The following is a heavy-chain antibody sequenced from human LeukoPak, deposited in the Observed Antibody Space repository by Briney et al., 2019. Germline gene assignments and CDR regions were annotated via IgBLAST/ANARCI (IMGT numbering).Heavy chain of an antibody. Sequence: GGSLRLSCAASGFTFSSYVMTWVRQAPGKGLEWVSGISGSGGNTYYTDSVKGRFTISKDNSKNTLYLQMNSLRAEDTAVYYCAKTYYYGSGSLDYWGQGTLVSVSS. CDR2: ISGSGGNT. CDR3: AKTYYYGSGSLDY. D-gene: IGHD3-10*01. J-gene: IGHJ4*02. CDR1: GFTFSSYV. V-gene: IGHV3-23*01.